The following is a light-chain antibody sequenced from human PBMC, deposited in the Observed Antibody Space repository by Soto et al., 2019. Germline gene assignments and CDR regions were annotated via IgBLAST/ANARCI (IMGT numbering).Light chain of an antibody. J-gene: IGKJ1*01. CDR2: GAS. Sequence: ETVMTQSPATRSVSPGEGATLSCRASQTVYSNLAWYQQKPGQAPRLLIYGASTRATGVPARFSGSGSGTEFTLTISSLQSEDFAVYYCQQYYNWRTFGQGTKVEIK. V-gene: IGKV3-15*01. CDR1: QTVYSN. CDR3: QQYYNWRT.